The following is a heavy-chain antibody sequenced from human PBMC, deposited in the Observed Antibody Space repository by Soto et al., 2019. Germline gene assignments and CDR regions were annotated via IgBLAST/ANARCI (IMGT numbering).Heavy chain of an antibody. J-gene: IGHJ4*02. D-gene: IGHD4-17*01. CDR1: GYSFTSYY. V-gene: IGHV1-46*04. CDR2: IKPSGGTT. Sequence: ASVKVSCKASGYSFTSYYIHWVRQAPGQGLEWMGIIKPSGGTTSYAQKLQGRVTMTRDTSTSTVYMELSSLRSEDTAVYYCARVYGDYFDHWGQGTLVTVSS. CDR3: ARVYGDYFDH.